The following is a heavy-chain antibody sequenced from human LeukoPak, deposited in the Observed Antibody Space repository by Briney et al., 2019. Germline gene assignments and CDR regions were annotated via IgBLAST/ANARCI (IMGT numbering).Heavy chain of an antibody. D-gene: IGHD6-13*01. CDR1: GGSISSYY. J-gene: IGHJ4*02. Sequence: TSETLSLTCTASGGSISSYYWSWIRQPPGKGLEWIADIYDSGSTNYNPSLKSRVTISVDTSKNQFSLKLSSVTAADTAVYYCARGSIAAAGPEVGSYYFDYWGQGTLVTVSS. CDR3: ARGSIAAAGPEVGSYYFDY. CDR2: IYDSGST. V-gene: IGHV4-59*01.